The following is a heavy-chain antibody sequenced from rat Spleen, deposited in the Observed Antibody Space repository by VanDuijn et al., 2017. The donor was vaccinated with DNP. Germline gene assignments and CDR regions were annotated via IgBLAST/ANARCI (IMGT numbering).Heavy chain of an antibody. V-gene: IGHV5-22*01. CDR3: ARGGRSYFDY. D-gene: IGHD1-11*01. CDR2: ISFEGSST. CDR1: GFSFSDYY. Sequence: EVQLVESGGGLVQPGRSLKLSCAASGFSFSDYYMAWVRQAPKKGLELVTYISFEGSSTYFGDSVKGRFTISRDNAKSTLYLQMNGLRSEETASYYCARGGRSYFDYWGQGVMVTVSS. J-gene: IGHJ2*01.